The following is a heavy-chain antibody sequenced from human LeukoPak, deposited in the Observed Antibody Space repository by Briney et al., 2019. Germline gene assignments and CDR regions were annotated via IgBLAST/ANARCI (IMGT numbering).Heavy chain of an antibody. Sequence: ASVKVSCKASGHTFTGYYMHWVRQAPGQGLEWMGWINANSGGTKHAQKFQGRVSMTRDTSISTAYMELSRLRSDDTAVYYCAQSSGWDSLKYWGQGTLVTVSS. V-gene: IGHV1-2*02. D-gene: IGHD6-19*01. CDR1: GHTFTGYY. J-gene: IGHJ4*02. CDR3: AQSSGWDSLKY. CDR2: INANSGGT.